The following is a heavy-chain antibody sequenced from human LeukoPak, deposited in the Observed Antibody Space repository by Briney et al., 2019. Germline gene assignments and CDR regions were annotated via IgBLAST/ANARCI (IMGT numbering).Heavy chain of an antibody. Sequence: PGGSLRLSCAASGFTFSSYSMNWVRQAPGKGLEWVSFISSSRSYIYYADSVKGRFTISRDNAKNSLYLQMNSLRAEDTAVYYCARGHTAVTRHFDFWGQGTLVTVSS. CDR3: ARGHTAVTRHFDF. V-gene: IGHV3-21*01. CDR2: ISSSRSYI. J-gene: IGHJ4*02. D-gene: IGHD4-17*01. CDR1: GFTFSSYS.